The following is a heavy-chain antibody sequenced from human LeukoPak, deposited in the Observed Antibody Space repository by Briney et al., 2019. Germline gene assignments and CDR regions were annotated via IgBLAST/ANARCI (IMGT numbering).Heavy chain of an antibody. CDR2: TNPNSGNT. V-gene: IGHV1-8*01. D-gene: IGHD2-15*01. CDR3: ARVWCGGSCYPSE. Sequence: RASVKVSCKASGYTFTSYDINWVRPATGQGLEWMGWTNPNSGNTGYAQKFQGRVTMTRNTSISTAYMELSSLRSEDTAVYYCARVWCGGSCYPSEWGQGTLVTVSS. J-gene: IGHJ4*02. CDR1: GYTFTSYD.